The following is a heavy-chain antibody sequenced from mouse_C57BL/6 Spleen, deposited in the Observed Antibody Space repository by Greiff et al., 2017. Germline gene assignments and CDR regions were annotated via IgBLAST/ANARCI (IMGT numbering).Heavy chain of an antibody. CDR1: GYTFTSYW. Sequence: QVQLQQPGTELVKPGASVKLSCKASGYTFTSYWMHWVKQRPGQGLEWIGNINPSNGGTNYNEKFKSKATLTVDKSSSTAYMQLSSLTSEDSAVXYCARDYYGSSYGFYAMDYWGQGTSVTVSS. CDR2: INPSNGGT. CDR3: ARDYYGSSYGFYAMDY. V-gene: IGHV1-53*01. D-gene: IGHD1-1*01. J-gene: IGHJ4*01.